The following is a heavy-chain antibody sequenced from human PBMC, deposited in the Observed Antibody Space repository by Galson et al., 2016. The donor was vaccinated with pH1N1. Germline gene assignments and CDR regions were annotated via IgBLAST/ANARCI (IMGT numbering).Heavy chain of an antibody. CDR1: GYIFTSQW. V-gene: IGHV5-51*03. CDR2: VNPGGSTI. D-gene: IGHD4-17*01. CDR3: ARQYDFGDYRGNAFDI. Sequence: QSGAEVKKPGESLKISCKASGYIFTSQWIAWVRQVPGKGLEWVGVVNPGGSTIRYSPSFQGQVTISSDKSISTAYLQWISLRASDTAVYYCARQYDFGDYRGNAFDIWGQGTVVIVSS. J-gene: IGHJ3*02.